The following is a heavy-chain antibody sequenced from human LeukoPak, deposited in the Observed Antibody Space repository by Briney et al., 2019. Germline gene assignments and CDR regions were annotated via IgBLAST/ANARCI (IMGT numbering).Heavy chain of an antibody. CDR3: ARVSIFGVVIHNYFDY. Sequence: ASVTVSCKASGYTFTGYYMHWVRQAPGQGLEWMGWINPNSGGTNYAQKFQGRVTMTRDTSISTAYMELSRLRSDDTAVYYCARVSIFGVVIHNYFDYWGQGTLVTVSS. D-gene: IGHD3-3*01. CDR1: GYTFTGYY. J-gene: IGHJ4*02. V-gene: IGHV1-2*02. CDR2: INPNSGGT.